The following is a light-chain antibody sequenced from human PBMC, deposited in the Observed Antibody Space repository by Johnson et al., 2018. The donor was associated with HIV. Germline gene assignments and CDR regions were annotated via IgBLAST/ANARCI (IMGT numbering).Light chain of an antibody. CDR3: GAWDSSLGAHYV. CDR1: SSNIGNNY. V-gene: IGLV1-51*01. J-gene: IGLJ1*01. CDR2: DNN. Sequence: HSVLTQPPSVSAAPGQKVTISCSGSSSNIGNNYVSWYQQLPGTAPKLLIYDNNKRPSGIPDRFSASMSGTSATLAITGLQTGDEGDYYCGAWDSSLGAHYVFGTGTRVTVL.